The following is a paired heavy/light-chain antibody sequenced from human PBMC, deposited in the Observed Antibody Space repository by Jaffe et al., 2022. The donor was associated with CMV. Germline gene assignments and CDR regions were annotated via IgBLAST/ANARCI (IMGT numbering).Heavy chain of an antibody. CDR2: VTPSSGAT. Sequence: QVQLVQSGAEVKQPGASVRISCKTSGYTFTSYDMHWVRQAPGQGLEWMGRVTPSSGATDYAQKFQGRFTMTTDTSMKTAYMEVTSLTSDDTALYYCARARSPDSGSHLFWGQGTLVTVSS. D-gene: IGHD1-26*01. V-gene: IGHV1-2*02. J-gene: IGHJ4*02. CDR3: ARARSPDSGSHLF. CDR1: GYTFTSYD.
Light chain of an antibody. CDR1: QSVYSY. V-gene: IGKV1-39*01. Sequence: DIQMTQSPSSLSASIGDIVTITCRASQSVYSYLHWYQQKPGRAPNLLIYAASNLQNGVPSRFRGSGSGTYFTLTISGLQPEDFATYYCQQTHRTPRTFGQGTILDIK. CDR3: QQTHRTPRT. CDR2: AAS. J-gene: IGKJ2*01.